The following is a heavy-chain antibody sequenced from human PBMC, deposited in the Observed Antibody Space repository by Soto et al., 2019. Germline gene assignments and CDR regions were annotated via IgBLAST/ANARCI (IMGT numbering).Heavy chain of an antibody. Sequence: QIQLLQSGAEVKKPGASVKVTCKASGYTFRNFGITWVRQAPGQVLEWMGWISAYNANGNYAQKFQGRLTMTADTSTSTDYMEPRNLRSDDTAVYDCAGEYCYFDYWGEGALVT. CDR3: AGEYCYFDY. CDR2: ISAYNANG. J-gene: IGHJ4*02. V-gene: IGHV1-18*01. CDR1: GYTFRNFG. D-gene: IGHD2-15*01.